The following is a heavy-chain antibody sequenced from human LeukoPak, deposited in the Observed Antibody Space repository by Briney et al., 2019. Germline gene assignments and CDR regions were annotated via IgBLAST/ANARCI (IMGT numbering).Heavy chain of an antibody. V-gene: IGHV3-23*01. CDR3: ATYRQVLLPFES. J-gene: IGHJ4*02. CDR2: VSGSGAHT. CDR1: GFTFSSYA. D-gene: IGHD2-8*02. Sequence: GGSLRLSCAASGFTFSSYAMTWVRQAPGKGLQWVSAVSGSGAHTYYADSVKGRFTISRDNSRDTLYLQMNSLRAEDTAIYYCATYRQVLLPFESWGQGTLVTVPS.